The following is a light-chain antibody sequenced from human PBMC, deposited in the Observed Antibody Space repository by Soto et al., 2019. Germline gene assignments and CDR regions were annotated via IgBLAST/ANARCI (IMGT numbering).Light chain of an antibody. CDR3: QQYGDWPLT. CDR1: QSVGNN. Sequence: EIVVTQSPATLSVSPGERDTLSCRASQSVGNNFAWYQQKPGQAPRLLIFATSTRATGVPARFSGSGSGTEVTLTISSLQSEDFAVYYCQQYGDWPLTFGGGAKVEIE. CDR2: ATS. J-gene: IGKJ4*01. V-gene: IGKV3-15*01.